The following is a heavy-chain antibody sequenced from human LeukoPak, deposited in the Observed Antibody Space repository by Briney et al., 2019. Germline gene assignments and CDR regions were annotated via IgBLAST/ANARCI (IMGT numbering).Heavy chain of an antibody. V-gene: IGHV4-59*01. D-gene: IGHD1-20*01. Sequence: SETLSLTCTVSGGSISSYYWSWIRQPPGKGLEWIGYIYYSGSTNYNPSLKSRVTISVDTSKNQFSLKLSSATAADTAVYYCARVGNWNDGWFDPWGQGTLVTVSS. J-gene: IGHJ5*02. CDR1: GGSISSYY. CDR2: IYYSGST. CDR3: ARVGNWNDGWFDP.